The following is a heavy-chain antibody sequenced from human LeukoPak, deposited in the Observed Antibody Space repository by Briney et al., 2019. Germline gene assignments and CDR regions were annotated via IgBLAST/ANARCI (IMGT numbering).Heavy chain of an antibody. CDR3: TAVIRTGTLDY. V-gene: IGHV3-23*01. Sequence: GGSLRLSCAASGFIFSNYAMSWVRQAPGKGLEWVSGISGSGGSTYYADSVKGRFTISRDNSKNTLYLQMNSLKTEDTAVYYCTAVIRTGTLDYWGQGTLVTVSS. J-gene: IGHJ4*02. CDR2: ISGSGGST. D-gene: IGHD1/OR15-1a*01. CDR1: GFIFSNYA.